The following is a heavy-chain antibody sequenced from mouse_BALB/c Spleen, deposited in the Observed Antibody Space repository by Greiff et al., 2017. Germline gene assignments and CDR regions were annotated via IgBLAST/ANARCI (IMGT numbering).Heavy chain of an antibody. J-gene: IGHJ2*01. CDR3: ATYYYGSSYDFDY. Sequence: EVKLVESGPGLVKPSQSLSLTCTVTGYSITSDYAWNWIRQFPGNKLEWMGYISYSGSTSYNPSLKSRISITRDTSKNQFFLQLNSVTTEDTATYYCATYYYGSSYDFDYWGQGTTLTVSS. D-gene: IGHD1-1*01. V-gene: IGHV3-2*02. CDR2: ISYSGST. CDR1: GYSITSDYA.